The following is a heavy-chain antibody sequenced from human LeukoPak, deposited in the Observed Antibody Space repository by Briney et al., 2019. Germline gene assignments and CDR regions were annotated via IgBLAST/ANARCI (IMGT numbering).Heavy chain of an antibody. V-gene: IGHV4-59*01. CDR2: IYYSGTT. J-gene: IGHJ4*02. CDR1: GASNSDYY. D-gene: IGHD3-22*01. CDR3: ARLIYDTSHYYFLDS. Sequence: PSETLSLTCTVSGASNSDYYWSWIRQPPGKGQEWIGSIYYSGTTDYNRSLESRVTMSVDTSQTQLSLRLTSVNAADTAVYYCARLIYDTSHYYFLDSWGQGTLVTVSS.